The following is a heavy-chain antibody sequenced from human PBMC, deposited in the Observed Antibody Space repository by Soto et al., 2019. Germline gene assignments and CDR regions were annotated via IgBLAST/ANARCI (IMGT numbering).Heavy chain of an antibody. D-gene: IGHD5-18*01. J-gene: IGHJ4*02. Sequence: TSETLSLTCAVYGGSFSGYYWSWIRQPPGKGLEWIGEINHSGSTNYNPSLKSRVTISVDTSKNQFSLKLSSVTAADTAVYYCARDTAMAEYYFDYWGQGTLVTVSS. CDR3: ARDTAMAEYYFDY. V-gene: IGHV4-34*01. CDR1: GGSFSGYY. CDR2: INHSGST.